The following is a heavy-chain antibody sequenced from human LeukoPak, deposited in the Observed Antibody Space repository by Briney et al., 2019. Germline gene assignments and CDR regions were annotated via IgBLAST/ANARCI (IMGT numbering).Heavy chain of an antibody. CDR1: GGSISSSSYY. CDR2: IHYSGST. J-gene: IGHJ4*02. D-gene: IGHD5-12*01. V-gene: IGHV4-39*07. Sequence: SETLSLTCTVSGGSISSSSYYWAWIRQPPGKGLEWIGSIHYSGSTYYNPSLQSRVTISVDTSKNQFSLKLSSVTAADTAVYYCARGNSGYDIRGSFDYWGQGTLVTVSS. CDR3: ARGNSGYDIRGSFDY.